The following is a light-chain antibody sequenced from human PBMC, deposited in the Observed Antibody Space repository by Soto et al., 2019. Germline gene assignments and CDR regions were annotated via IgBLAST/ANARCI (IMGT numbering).Light chain of an antibody. V-gene: IGLV1-44*01. Sequence: QLVLTQPPSASGTPGVRVTISCSGSSSNFAVNTVNWYQQVPGTAPKLLIYSNNQRPSGVPDRFSASKSVTSASLAISGLQSEDEAEYFCSTWDDSLNGPVFGGGTKLTVL. CDR2: SNN. CDR3: STWDDSLNGPV. J-gene: IGLJ3*02. CDR1: SSNFAVNT.